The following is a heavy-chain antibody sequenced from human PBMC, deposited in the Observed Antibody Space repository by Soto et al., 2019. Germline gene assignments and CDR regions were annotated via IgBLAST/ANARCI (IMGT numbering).Heavy chain of an antibody. D-gene: IGHD4-17*01. V-gene: IGHV3-23*01. CDR2: ITGTGGTT. CDR1: GFTFTTYS. CDR3: AKSLPEDYGDYEGGTLFDY. J-gene: IGHJ4*02. Sequence: EVKLLESGGGLVQPGGSLRLSCAASGFTFTTYSMTWVRQAPGKGLEWVAHITGTGGTTYYADSVRGRFTISRDTSRNILYLQMNSLRAEDTALYYCAKSLPEDYGDYEGGTLFDYWGQGTLVTVSS.